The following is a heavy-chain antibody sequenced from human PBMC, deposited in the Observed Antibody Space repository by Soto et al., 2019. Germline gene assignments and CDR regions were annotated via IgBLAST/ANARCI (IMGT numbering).Heavy chain of an antibody. CDR2: IYYSGST. J-gene: IGHJ6*02. CDR1: GGSISSYY. CDR3: ARDADVTGTTAYYYYGMDV. D-gene: IGHD1-1*01. V-gene: IGHV4-59*01. Sequence: KPSETLALTCTVPGGSISSYYWSWIGQPPGKGLEWIGYIYYSGSTNYNPSLKSRVTISVDTSKNQFSLKLSSVTAADTAVYYCARDADVTGTTAYYYYGMDVWGQGTTVTVSS.